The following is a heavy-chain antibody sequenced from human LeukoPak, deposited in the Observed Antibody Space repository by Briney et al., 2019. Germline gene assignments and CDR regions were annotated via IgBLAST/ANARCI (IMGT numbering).Heavy chain of an antibody. Sequence: GGSLRLSCAASGFTFSSYAMPWVRQAPGKGLEWVAVISYDGSNKYYADSVKGRFTISRDNSKNTLYLQMNSLRAEDTAVYYCARDTAKGYYYYYGMDVWGQGTTVTVSS. D-gene: IGHD4-17*01. CDR2: ISYDGSNK. J-gene: IGHJ6*02. CDR3: ARDTAKGYYYYYGMDV. CDR1: GFTFSSYA. V-gene: IGHV3-30-3*01.